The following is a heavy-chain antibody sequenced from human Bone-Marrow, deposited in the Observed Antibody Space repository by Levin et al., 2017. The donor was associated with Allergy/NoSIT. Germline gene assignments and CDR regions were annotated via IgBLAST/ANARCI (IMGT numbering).Heavy chain of an antibody. V-gene: IGHV4-59*01. D-gene: IGHD6-19*01. CDR1: GGSINTYY. J-gene: IGHJ4*02. CDR3: ARVYGWYAVTF. Sequence: SETLSLTCTVSGGSINTYYWSWIRQPPGKGLEWIGCTSYSGSASYNPSLKGRVTMSVDTSKNEFSLRLTSVTAADTAVYHCARVYGWYAVTFWGQGSPVTVSS. CDR2: TSYSGSA.